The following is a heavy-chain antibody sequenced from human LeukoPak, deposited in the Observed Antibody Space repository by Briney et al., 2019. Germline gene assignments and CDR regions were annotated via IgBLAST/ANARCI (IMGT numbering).Heavy chain of an antibody. CDR3: ATLTIFGVVNKDY. CDR1: GFTVSSNY. D-gene: IGHD3-3*01. Sequence: GGSLRLSCAASGFTVSSNYMSWVRQAPGKGLEWVSVIYSGGSTYYADSVKGRFTISKHNSKNTLYLQMNSLRAEDTAVYYCATLTIFGVVNKDYWGQGTLVTVSS. CDR2: IYSGGST. V-gene: IGHV3-53*04. J-gene: IGHJ4*02.